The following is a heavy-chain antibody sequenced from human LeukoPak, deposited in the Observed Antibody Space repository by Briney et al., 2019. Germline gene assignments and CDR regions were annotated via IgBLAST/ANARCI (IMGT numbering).Heavy chain of an antibody. V-gene: IGHV4-59*01. Sequence: PSETLSLTCTVSGGSISSYYWSWIRQPPGKGLEWIGYIYYSGSTNYNPSLKSRVTISIDTSKNQFSLKLSSVTAADTAVYYCARDNSSPYYYGMDVWGQGTTVTVSS. CDR3: ARDNSSPYYYGMDV. CDR2: IYYSGST. CDR1: GGSISSYY. J-gene: IGHJ6*02.